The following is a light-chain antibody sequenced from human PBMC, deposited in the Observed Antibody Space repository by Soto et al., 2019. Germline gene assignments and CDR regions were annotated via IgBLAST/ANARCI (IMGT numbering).Light chain of an antibody. Sequence: AIPMTQSPSSLSASVGDRVTITCRASQGIRNDLGWYQHKPGKAPKILIYEASRLQSGVPSRFSGSVSGSDFTLTISSLQPEDIATYYCLQDYSYPYTFGQGTKLEIK. CDR3: LQDYSYPYT. J-gene: IGKJ2*01. V-gene: IGKV1-6*01. CDR1: QGIRND. CDR2: EAS.